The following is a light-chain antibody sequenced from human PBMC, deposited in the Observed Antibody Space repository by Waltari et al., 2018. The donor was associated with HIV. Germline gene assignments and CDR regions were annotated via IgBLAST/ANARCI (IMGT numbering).Light chain of an antibody. CDR1: SGYNNSK. CDR2: VGTGGIVG. J-gene: IGLJ3*02. Sequence: QPVLTQPPSASASLGASVTPTCTLSSGYNNSKTDWYQQRPRMGPRFVMRVGTGGIVGSKGDDIPDRFSVLGSGLNRYLTIKNIQEEDEGDYHCGADHGSGRNFVWVFGGGTKVTVL. CDR3: GADHGSGRNFVWV. V-gene: IGLV9-49*01.